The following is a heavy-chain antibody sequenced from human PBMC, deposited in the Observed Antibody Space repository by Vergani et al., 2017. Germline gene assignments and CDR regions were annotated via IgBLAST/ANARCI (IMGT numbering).Heavy chain of an antibody. D-gene: IGHD3-10*01. V-gene: IGHV1-8*01. CDR1: GYVFTSYD. Sequence: QVQLVQSGAEVKKTGASVNVSCKASGYVFTSYDINCVRQATGQGREWLGWMNPNTGNTGYAQRFQGRVVMTRDTSISTAYLEVNSLRSEDTAVYYCARGHMVRGVYRWFDPWGQGTLVTVSS. J-gene: IGHJ5*02. CDR2: MNPNTGNT. CDR3: ARGHMVRGVYRWFDP.